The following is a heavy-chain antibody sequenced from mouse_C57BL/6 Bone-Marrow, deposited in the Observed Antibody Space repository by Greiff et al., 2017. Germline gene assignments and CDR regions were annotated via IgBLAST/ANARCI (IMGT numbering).Heavy chain of an antibody. CDR1: GYTFTGYW. V-gene: IGHV1-9*01. CDR2: ILPGSGST. J-gene: IGHJ1*03. Sequence: VQLQESGAELMKPGASVKLSCKATGYTFTGYWIEWVKQRPGHGLEWIGEILPGSGSTNYNEKFKGKATFTADTSSNTAYMQLSSLTTEDSAIYYCARFPLYYYGSRWYFDVWGTGTTVPVSS. CDR3: ARFPLYYYGSRWYFDV. D-gene: IGHD1-1*01.